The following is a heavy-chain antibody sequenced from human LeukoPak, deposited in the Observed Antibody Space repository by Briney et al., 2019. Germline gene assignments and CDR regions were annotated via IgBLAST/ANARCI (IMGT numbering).Heavy chain of an antibody. D-gene: IGHD4-17*01. CDR3: VDGVGY. J-gene: IGHJ4*02. CDR2: ISAYNGNR. V-gene: IGHV1-18*01. CDR1: GYTFTSYD. Sequence: ASVKVSCKASGYTFTSYDINWVRQATGQGLEWMGWISAYNGNRNYAQKLQGRVTMTTGTFTRTTYMELRSLRSDDTAVYYCVDGVGYWGQGNLVTVSS.